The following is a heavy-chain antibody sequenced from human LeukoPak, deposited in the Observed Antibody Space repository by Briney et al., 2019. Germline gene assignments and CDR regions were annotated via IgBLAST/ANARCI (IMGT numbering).Heavy chain of an antibody. D-gene: IGHD4-11*01. J-gene: IGHJ4*02. CDR1: GGSISSSSYY. V-gene: IGHV4-39*01. Sequence: SETLSLTCTVSGGSISSSSYYWGWIRQPPGKGLEWIGSIYYSGSTYYNPSLKRRVTISVDTSKNQFSLKLSSVTAADTAVYYCARQKSKDYFDYWGQGTLVTVSS. CDR2: IYYSGST. CDR3: ARQKSKDYFDY.